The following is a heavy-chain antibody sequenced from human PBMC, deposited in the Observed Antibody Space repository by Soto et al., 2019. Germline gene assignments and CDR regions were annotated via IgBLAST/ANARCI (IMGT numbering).Heavy chain of an antibody. CDR2: INPNSGGT. CDR1: GYTFTGCY. J-gene: IGHJ6*02. D-gene: IGHD4-17*01. CDR3: AGPLAYGDYYYYGMDV. Sequence: ASVKFSCKASGYTFTGCYMHWVRQAPGQGLEWMGWINPNSGGTNYAQKFQGRVTMTRDTSISTAYMELSRLRSDDTAVYYCAGPLAYGDYYYYGMDVWGQGTTVTVSS. V-gene: IGHV1-2*02.